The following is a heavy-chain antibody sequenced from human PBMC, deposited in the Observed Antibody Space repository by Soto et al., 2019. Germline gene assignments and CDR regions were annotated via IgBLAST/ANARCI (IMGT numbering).Heavy chain of an antibody. V-gene: IGHV1-2*04. CDR2: INPNSGGT. CDR3: ARGGIVVVPAASRATFDAFDI. J-gene: IGHJ3*02. CDR1: GYTFTGYY. D-gene: IGHD2-2*01. Sequence: VKVSCKASGYTFTGYYMHWVRQAPGQGLEWMGWINPNSGGTNYAQKFQGWVTMTRDTSISTAYMELSRLRSDDTAVYYCARGGIVVVPAASRATFDAFDIWGQGTMVTVSS.